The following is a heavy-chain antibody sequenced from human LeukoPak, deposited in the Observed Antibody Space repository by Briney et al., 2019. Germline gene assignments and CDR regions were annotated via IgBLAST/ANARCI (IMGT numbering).Heavy chain of an antibody. CDR1: GGSISSYY. D-gene: IGHD2-15*01. Sequence: SEALSLTCTVSGGSISSYYWSWIRQPPGKGLEWIGHIYYSGSTNDNPSLKSRVTISVDTSKNQFSLKLSSVTAADTAVYYCARSFYCSGGSCYSYYYYYYMDVWGKGTTVTVSS. V-gene: IGHV4-59*01. CDR3: ARSFYCSGGSCYSYYYYYYMDV. J-gene: IGHJ6*03. CDR2: IYYSGST.